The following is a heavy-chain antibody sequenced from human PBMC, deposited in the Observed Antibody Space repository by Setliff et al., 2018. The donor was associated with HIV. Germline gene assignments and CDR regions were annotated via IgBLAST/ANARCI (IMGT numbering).Heavy chain of an antibody. CDR3: ARGRGESRTNYFDY. CDR2: IKPDGSEK. CDR1: GFTFSTFW. V-gene: IGHV3-7*03. J-gene: IGHJ4*02. Sequence: PGGSLRLSCAASGFTFSTFWMSWVRQAPGKGLEWVANIKPDGSEKYYVDSVKGRFTISRDNTENSLYLQMNNLRVDDTAVYFCARGRGESRTNYFDYWGQGTLVTVS.